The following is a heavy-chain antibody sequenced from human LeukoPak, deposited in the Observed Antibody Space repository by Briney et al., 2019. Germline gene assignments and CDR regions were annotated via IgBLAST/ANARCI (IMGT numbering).Heavy chain of an antibody. V-gene: IGHV3-21*01. Sequence: RGSLRLSCAASGFTFSSYSMNWVRQAPGKGLEWVSSISSSSSYIHYADSVKGRFTISRDNATNSLYLQMNSLRAEDTAVYYCARDPPYYDSSGEGPWGQGTLVTVSS. CDR3: ARDPPYYDSSGEGP. CDR1: GFTFSSYS. D-gene: IGHD3-22*01. CDR2: ISSSSSYI. J-gene: IGHJ5*02.